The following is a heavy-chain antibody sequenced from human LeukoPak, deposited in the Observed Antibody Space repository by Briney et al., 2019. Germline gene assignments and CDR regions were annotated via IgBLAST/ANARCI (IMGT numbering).Heavy chain of an antibody. Sequence: PGGSLRLSCAASGFTFSCYAMSWVRQAPGKGLEWVSAISGSGGSTYYADSVKGRFTISRDNAKNTLYLQMNSLRAEDTAVYYCAKDSRAGPSVIDYWGQGPLVTVSS. V-gene: IGHV3-23*01. D-gene: IGHD4-17*01. CDR1: GFTFSCYA. CDR3: AKDSRAGPSVIDY. CDR2: ISGSGGST. J-gene: IGHJ4*02.